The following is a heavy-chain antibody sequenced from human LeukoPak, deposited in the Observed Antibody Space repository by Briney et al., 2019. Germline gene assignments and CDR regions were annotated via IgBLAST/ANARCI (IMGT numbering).Heavy chain of an antibody. CDR3: ARANDNYYYYYMDV. D-gene: IGHD3-9*01. Sequence: GGSLRLSCAASGFTFSSYWMTWVRQAPGKGLEWVANIKRDGSAKYYVDSVKGRFTISRDNAKNSLYLQMNSLRAEDTAVYYCARANDNYYYYYMDVWGKGTTVTISS. CDR2: IKRDGSAK. CDR1: GFTFSSYW. J-gene: IGHJ6*03. V-gene: IGHV3-7*01.